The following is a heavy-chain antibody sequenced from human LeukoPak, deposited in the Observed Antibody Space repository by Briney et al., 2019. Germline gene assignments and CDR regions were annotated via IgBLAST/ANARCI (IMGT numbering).Heavy chain of an antibody. V-gene: IGHV3-48*03. CDR2: ISSSGSTI. CDR3: ARPWVTYGDPPAFDY. Sequence: PGGSLRLSCAASGFTFSSYEMNWVRQAPGKGLEWVSYISSSGSTIYYADSVKGRFTISRDNAKSSLYLQMNSLRAEDTAVYYCARPWVTYGDPPAFDYWGQETLVTVSS. CDR1: GFTFSSYE. J-gene: IGHJ4*02. D-gene: IGHD4-17*01.